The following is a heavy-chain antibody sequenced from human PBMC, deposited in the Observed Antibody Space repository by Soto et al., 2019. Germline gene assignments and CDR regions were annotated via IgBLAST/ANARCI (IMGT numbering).Heavy chain of an antibody. D-gene: IGHD2-15*01. CDR3: ARSYCSGGSCYLYYFDY. CDR1: GFTFSSYG. V-gene: IGHV3-33*01. CDR2: IWYDGSNK. Sequence: GGSLRLSCAASGFTFSSYGMHWVRQAPGKGLEWVAVIWYDGSNKYYADSVKGRFTISRDNSKNTLYLQMNSLRAEDTAVYYCARSYCSGGSCYLYYFDYWGQGTLVPVSS. J-gene: IGHJ4*02.